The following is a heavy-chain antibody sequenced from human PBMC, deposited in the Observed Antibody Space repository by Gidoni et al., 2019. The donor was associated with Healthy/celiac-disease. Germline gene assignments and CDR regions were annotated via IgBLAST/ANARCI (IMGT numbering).Heavy chain of an antibody. CDR2: IVVGSGNT. CDR3: AAGGYDILTGYYFDY. Sequence: QMQLVQSGPEVKKPGTSVKVSCKAAGFTFTSSAVQWVRQARGQRLEWIGWIVVGSGNTNYAQKCQERVTITRDMSTSTAYMELSSLRSEDTAVYYCAAGGYDILTGYYFDYWGQGTLVTVSS. CDR1: GFTFTSSA. J-gene: IGHJ4*02. V-gene: IGHV1-58*01. D-gene: IGHD3-9*01.